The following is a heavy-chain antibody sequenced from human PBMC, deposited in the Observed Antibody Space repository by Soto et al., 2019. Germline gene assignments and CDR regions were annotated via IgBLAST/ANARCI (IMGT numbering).Heavy chain of an antibody. V-gene: IGHV3-23*01. J-gene: IGHJ6*03. CDR3: ALRYCSRTTCPPLNSYFYMDV. Sequence: GGSLRLSCAASGFTFSNYAMTWVRQAPGKGLEWVSGISGSGGSTFYAGSVKGRFPISRDNFKNTLYLQMNSLRAEDTAVYYCALRYCSRTTCPPLNSYFYMDVWGKGTTVTVSS. CDR2: ISGSGGST. CDR1: GFTFSNYA. D-gene: IGHD2-2*01.